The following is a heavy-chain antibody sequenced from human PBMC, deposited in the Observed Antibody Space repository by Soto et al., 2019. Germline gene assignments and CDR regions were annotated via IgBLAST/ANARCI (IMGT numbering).Heavy chain of an antibody. J-gene: IGHJ4*02. V-gene: IGHV4-34*01. CDR1: GGSFSGYY. CDR3: ARDKIPGLFDY. Sequence: QVQLQQWGAGLLKPSETLSLTCAVYGGSFSGYYWTWIRQPPGTGLEWIGEINHSGSTNYNPSLKSRVTISVDTSKSQFPLKLTSVTAADTAVYYCARDKIPGLFDYWGQGTLVTVSS. D-gene: IGHD2-21*01. CDR2: INHSGST.